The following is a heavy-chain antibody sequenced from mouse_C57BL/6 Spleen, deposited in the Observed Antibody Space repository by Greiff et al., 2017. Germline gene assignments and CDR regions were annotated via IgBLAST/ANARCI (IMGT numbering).Heavy chain of an antibody. CDR3: ARREPYGNCGYFDV. J-gene: IGHJ1*03. D-gene: IGHD2-1*01. CDR1: GYAFSSYW. V-gene: IGHV1-80*01. Sequence: QVQLQQSGAELVKPGASVKISCKASGYAFSSYWMNWVKQRPGKGLEWIGQIYPGDGDTNYNGKFKGKATLTADKSSSTAYMQLSSLTSEDSAVYLCARREPYGNCGYFDVWGTGTTVTVSS. CDR2: IYPGDGDT.